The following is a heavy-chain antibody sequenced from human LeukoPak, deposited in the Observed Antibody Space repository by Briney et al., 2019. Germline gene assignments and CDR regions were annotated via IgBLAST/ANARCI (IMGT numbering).Heavy chain of an antibody. J-gene: IGHJ4*02. CDR1: GFTFSDHY. V-gene: IGHV3-72*01. CDR3: IAMIREVGY. D-gene: IGHD3-10*02. Sequence: PGGSLRLSCAASGFTFSDHYMDWVRQAPGKGLEWVGRTRNKAESYTTEYAASVKGRFTISRDYSKNSLYLQMNSLKTEDTAVYYCIAMIREVGYWGQEPLVTVSS. CDR2: TRNKAESYTT.